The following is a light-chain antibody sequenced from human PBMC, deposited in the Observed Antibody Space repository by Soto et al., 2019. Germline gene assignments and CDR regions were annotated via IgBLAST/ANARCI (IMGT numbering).Light chain of an antibody. Sequence: NFMLTQPHSVSESPGKTVTISCTGSSGSISRNYVQWYQQRPGSAPTIVIYEDNQRPSGVPDRFSGSVDSSSNSASLTISGLKTEDEADYYCQSYDINTLIFGGGTQLTVL. J-gene: IGLJ2*01. V-gene: IGLV6-57*02. CDR3: QSYDINTLI. CDR2: EDN. CDR1: SGSISRNY.